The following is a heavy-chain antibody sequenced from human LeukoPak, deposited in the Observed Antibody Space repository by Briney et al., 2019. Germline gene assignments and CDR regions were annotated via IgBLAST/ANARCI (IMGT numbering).Heavy chain of an antibody. V-gene: IGHV3-23*01. CDR3: AKLTSIVVVPAANYY. J-gene: IGHJ4*02. D-gene: IGHD2-2*01. CDR2: ISGSGGST. CDR1: GFTFSSYA. Sequence: GGSLRLSCAASGFTFSSYAMSWVRQAPGKGLEWVSAISGSGGSTYYADSVKGRFTISRDNSKNTLYLQMNSLRAEDTAVYYCAKLTSIVVVPAANYYWGQGTLVTVSS.